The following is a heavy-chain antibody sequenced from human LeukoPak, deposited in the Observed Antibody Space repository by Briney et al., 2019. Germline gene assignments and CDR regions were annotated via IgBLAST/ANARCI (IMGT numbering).Heavy chain of an antibody. D-gene: IGHD3-22*01. J-gene: IGHJ4*02. CDR1: GFTFRSYE. V-gene: IGHV3-48*03. Sequence: GGSLRLSCAASGFTFRSYEMNWVRQAPGKGLEWVSYITSSGSTIYYADSVKGRFTISRDNAKNSLYLQMNSLRAEDTAVYYCARANYYDISGYDYWGQGTLVTVSS. CDR2: ITSSGSTI. CDR3: ARANYYDISGYDY.